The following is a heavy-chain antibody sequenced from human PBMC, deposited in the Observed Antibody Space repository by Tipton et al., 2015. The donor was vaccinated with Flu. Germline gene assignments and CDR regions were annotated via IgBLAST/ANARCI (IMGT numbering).Heavy chain of an antibody. V-gene: IGHV4-38-2*02. CDR2: IYHSGST. Sequence: TLSLTCTVSGYSISSGYYWGWIRQPPGKGLERIGSIYHSGSTYYNPSLKSRVTISVDTSKNQFSLKLSSVTAADTAVYYCARDKAAGVWGQGTTVTVSS. D-gene: IGHD6-13*01. J-gene: IGHJ6*02. CDR3: ARDKAAGV. CDR1: GYSISSGYY.